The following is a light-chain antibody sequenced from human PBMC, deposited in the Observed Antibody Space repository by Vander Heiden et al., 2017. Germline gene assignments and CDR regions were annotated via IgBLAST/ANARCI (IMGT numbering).Light chain of an antibody. CDR3: QQSDSTLLT. V-gene: IGKV1-39*01. J-gene: IGKJ4*01. CDR2: AAS. CDR1: QSISSY. Sequence: DIQMTQSPSSLSASVGDRVTITCRASQSISSYLNWYQQKPGKAPKLLIYAASSLQRGVPSRFSGSGSGTDFTLTISRLQPEDFATYYCQQSDSTLLTFGGGTKVEIK.